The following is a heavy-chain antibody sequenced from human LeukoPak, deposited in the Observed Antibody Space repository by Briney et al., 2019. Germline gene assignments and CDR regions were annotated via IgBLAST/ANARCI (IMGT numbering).Heavy chain of an antibody. CDR1: GFAFNKFT. Sequence: GGSLRLSCGASGFAFNKFTMSWVRQAPGKGLEWVSSLSSSGAGASHADSVRGRFTISRDNSNNTLFLQLNSLRADDTAVYYCTKRAGLTFDSWGQGTLVTVSS. CDR3: TKRAGLTFDS. V-gene: IGHV3-23*01. CDR2: LSSSGAGA. D-gene: IGHD3/OR15-3a*01. J-gene: IGHJ4*02.